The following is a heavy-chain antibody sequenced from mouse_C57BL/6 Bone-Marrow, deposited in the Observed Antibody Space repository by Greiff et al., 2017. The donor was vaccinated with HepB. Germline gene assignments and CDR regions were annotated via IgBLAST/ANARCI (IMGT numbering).Heavy chain of an antibody. CDR3: ARGYSN. D-gene: IGHD2-5*01. Sequence: VQGVESGPELVKPGASVKISCKASGYAFSSSWMNWVKQRPGKGLEWIGRIYPGDGDTNYNGKFKGKATLTADKSSSTAYMQLSSLTSEDSAVYFCARGYSNWGQGTTLTVSS. CDR2: IYPGDGDT. J-gene: IGHJ2*01. CDR1: GYAFSSSW. V-gene: IGHV1-82*01.